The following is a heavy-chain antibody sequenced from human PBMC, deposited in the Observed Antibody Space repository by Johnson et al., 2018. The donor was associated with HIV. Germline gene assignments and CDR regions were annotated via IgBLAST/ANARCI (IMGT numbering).Heavy chain of an antibody. CDR1: GFTVSSNY. J-gene: IGHJ3*02. CDR2: IYSGGST. V-gene: IGHV3-66*02. D-gene: IGHD6-13*01. Sequence: VQVVESGGGLVQPGGSLRLSCAASGFTVSSNYMSWVRQAPGKGLEWVSVIYSGGSTYYANAVKGGFTISRDNFKNTLYLQMGSLTAEDMAVYYCARRRYSTSWQEAFDIWGRGTMVTVSS. CDR3: ARRRYSTSWQEAFDI.